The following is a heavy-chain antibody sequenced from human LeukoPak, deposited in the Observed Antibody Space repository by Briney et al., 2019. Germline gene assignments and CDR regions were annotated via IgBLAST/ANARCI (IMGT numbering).Heavy chain of an antibody. Sequence: GGSLRLSCAASGFTFSTYSMHWVRQAPGKGLEWVSSISSSSSYIYYADSMKGRFTISRDNAKNSLYLQMNSLRAEDTAVYYCARDSGPGDYWGQGTLVTVSS. V-gene: IGHV3-21*01. CDR3: ARDSGPGDY. D-gene: IGHD3-10*01. CDR2: ISSSSSYI. CDR1: GFTFSTYS. J-gene: IGHJ4*02.